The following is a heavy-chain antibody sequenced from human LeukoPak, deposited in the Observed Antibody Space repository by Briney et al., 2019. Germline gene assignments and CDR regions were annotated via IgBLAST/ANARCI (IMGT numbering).Heavy chain of an antibody. CDR1: GFGFDDYA. Sequence: GSLRLSCAASGFGFDDYAMLWVRQGPGKGLEWVSLISGDGGSTYYGDSVKGRFIISRDNSKNSLYLEMNSLRIEDTGLYYCAKDKGDGEYVDYWGQGTLVTVSS. CDR2: ISGDGGST. V-gene: IGHV3-43*02. J-gene: IGHJ4*02. D-gene: IGHD5-24*01. CDR3: AKDKGDGEYVDY.